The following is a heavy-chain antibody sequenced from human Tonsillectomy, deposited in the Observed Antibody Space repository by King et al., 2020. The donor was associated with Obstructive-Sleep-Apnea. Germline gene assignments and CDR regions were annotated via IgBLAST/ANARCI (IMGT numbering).Heavy chain of an antibody. CDR2: INPIGGLT. CDR1: GYIFSNYY. J-gene: IGHJ6*02. CDR3: SREGNYYGSGTYYRHYSFAMDV. V-gene: IGHV1-46*03. D-gene: IGHD3-10*01. Sequence: QAQLVQSGAEVKKPGASVKISCKASGYIFSNYYMHWVRQAPGQGLEWMGIINPIGGLTGYAQNLQGRVTMTRDTSTSTVYMELSRLTSEDTAVYYCSREGNYYGSGTYYRHYSFAMDVWGQGTTVTVSS.